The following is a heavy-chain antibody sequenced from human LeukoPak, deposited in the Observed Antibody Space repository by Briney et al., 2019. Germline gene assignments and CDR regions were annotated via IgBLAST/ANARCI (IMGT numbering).Heavy chain of an antibody. CDR3: ARGRAGAVVAGESDFDY. V-gene: IGHV4-34*01. J-gene: IGHJ4*02. CDR1: GGSFTGYY. CDR2: VNYSGST. Sequence: PSGTLSLTCAVSGGSFTGYYWSWIRQPPGKGLEWIGEVNYSGSTNYHPSLKSRVSISLDTSENQFSLELNSVTAADTAVYYCARGRAGAVVAGESDFDYWGQGILVTVSS. D-gene: IGHD6-19*01.